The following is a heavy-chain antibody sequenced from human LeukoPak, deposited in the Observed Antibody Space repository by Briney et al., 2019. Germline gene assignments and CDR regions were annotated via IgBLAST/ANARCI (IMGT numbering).Heavy chain of an antibody. CDR3: TRNPEMQYWFDP. V-gene: IGHV3-30-3*01. Sequence: QTGGSLRLSCAASGFTFRAHSMHWVRQTPGKGLEWVAFTSYDGSKKYYGDSVKGRFTISRDNSKNTLYLEVGTLRAEDTAVYYCTRNPEMQYWFDPWGQGTLVTVSS. J-gene: IGHJ5*02. CDR1: GFTFRAHS. CDR2: TSYDGSKK. D-gene: IGHD2/OR15-2a*01.